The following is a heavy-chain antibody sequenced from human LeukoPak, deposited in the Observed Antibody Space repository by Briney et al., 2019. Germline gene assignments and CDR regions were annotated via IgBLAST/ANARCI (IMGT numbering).Heavy chain of an antibody. J-gene: IGHJ4*02. D-gene: IGHD3-3*01. CDR2: MNPNSGNT. V-gene: IGHV1-8*03. CDR3: ARGPSRPYYDFWSGYYFNY. CDR1: GYTFTSYD. Sequence: ASVKVSCKASGYTFTSYDINWVRQATGQGLEWVGWMNPNSGNTGYAQKFQGRITITRHTSISTAYMELSSLRSEDTAVYYCARGPSRPYYDFWSGYYFNYWGQGTLVTVSS.